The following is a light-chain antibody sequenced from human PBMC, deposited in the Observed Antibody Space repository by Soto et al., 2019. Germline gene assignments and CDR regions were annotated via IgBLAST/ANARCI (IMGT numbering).Light chain of an antibody. CDR3: QQYNIYPWT. CDR1: QSISSW. Sequence: DIQMTQSPSPLSASVGDRVTITCRASQSISSWLAWYQQKPGKAPKLLIYKASSLESGVPSRFSGSGSGTEFTLTISSLQPDDFATYYCQQYNIYPWTVGQGPKVEIK. CDR2: KAS. J-gene: IGKJ1*01. V-gene: IGKV1-5*03.